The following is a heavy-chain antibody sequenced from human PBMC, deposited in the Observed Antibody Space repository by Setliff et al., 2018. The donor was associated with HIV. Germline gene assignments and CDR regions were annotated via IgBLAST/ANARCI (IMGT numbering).Heavy chain of an antibody. CDR2: ISGSGGST. CDR1: RFTFSSYA. J-gene: IGHJ4*02. D-gene: IGHD6-6*01. Sequence: GGSLRLSCAASRFTFSSYAMSWVRQAPGKGLEWVSDISGSGGSTYYADSVKGRFTISRDNSKNTLYLQMNSLRAEDTAVYYCARLPQDVRSSIDFWGQGTLVTVSS. CDR3: ARLPQDVRSSIDF. V-gene: IGHV3-23*01.